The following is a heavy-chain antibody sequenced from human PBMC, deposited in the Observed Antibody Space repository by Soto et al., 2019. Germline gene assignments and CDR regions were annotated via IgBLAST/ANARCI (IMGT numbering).Heavy chain of an antibody. J-gene: IGHJ6*02. D-gene: IGHD5-12*01. CDR2: ISPDNGNT. CDR1: GYTFTIYG. CDR3: SRALGYSGYAGMDV. V-gene: IGHV1-18*01. Sequence: QVQLVQSGGEVKKPGASVKVSCKASGYTFTIYGINWVRQAPGQGLEWMGGISPDNGNTNYAQKLQGRVTMTTDTSTSTAYMELTSLRSDDTSVYYCSRALGYSGYAGMDVWGQWPTVTVSS.